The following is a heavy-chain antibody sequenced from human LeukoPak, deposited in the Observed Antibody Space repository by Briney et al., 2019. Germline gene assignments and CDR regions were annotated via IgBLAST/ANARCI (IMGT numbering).Heavy chain of an antibody. Sequence: SETLSLTCTVSGGSISGYYWSWIRQPPGKGLEWIGYIYYSGSTSYNPSLKSRVTISVDTSRNQFSLKLSSVTAADTAVYYCARHLAARLGGARFSDYWGQGTLVTVS. CDR2: IYYSGST. D-gene: IGHD2-21*01. J-gene: IGHJ4*02. V-gene: IGHV4-59*08. CDR3: ARHLAARLGGARFSDY. CDR1: GGSISGYY.